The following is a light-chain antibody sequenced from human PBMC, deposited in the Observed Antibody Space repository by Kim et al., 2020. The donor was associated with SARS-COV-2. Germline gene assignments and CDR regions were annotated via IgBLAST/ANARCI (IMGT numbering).Light chain of an antibody. CDR3: QQYDRSPHT. CDR1: QSVGSGY. J-gene: IGKJ2*01. CDR2: GTS. V-gene: IGKV3-20*01. Sequence: EDVLTQSPGTLSLSLGERATLSCRASQSVGSGYLAWYQQKPGQAPRPLIYGTSNRATGIPDRSSGSGSGTNFILTISRLEPEDSAVYYCQQYDRSPHTFGQGTKLEI.